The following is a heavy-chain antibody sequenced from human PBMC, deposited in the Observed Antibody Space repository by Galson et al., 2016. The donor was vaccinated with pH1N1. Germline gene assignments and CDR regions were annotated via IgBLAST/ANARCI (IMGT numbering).Heavy chain of an antibody. Sequence: SLRLSCAASGFPFSHYYMGWIRQVPGKGLEWISYISGSDTTIYYADSVRGRFTISRDNAQNSLYLHMNSLRAEDTAVYYCARDHFGWAFDVWGQGTMVTVS. D-gene: IGHD3-10*01. V-gene: IGHV3-11*01. CDR1: GFPFSHYY. CDR2: ISGSDTTI. CDR3: ARDHFGWAFDV. J-gene: IGHJ3*01.